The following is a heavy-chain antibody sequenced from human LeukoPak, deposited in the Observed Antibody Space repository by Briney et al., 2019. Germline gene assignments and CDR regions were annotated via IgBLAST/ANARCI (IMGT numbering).Heavy chain of an antibody. D-gene: IGHD3-22*01. V-gene: IGHV4-59*12. CDR1: GGSISSYY. CDR2: IYYSGST. J-gene: IGHJ4*02. Sequence: SETLSLTCTVSGGSISSYYWSWIRQPPGKGLEWIGYIYYSGSTNYNPSLKSRVTISVDTSKSQFSLKLSSVTAADTAVYYCARDRYYYDSSGYYPVFDYWGQGTLVTVPS. CDR3: ARDRYYYDSSGYYPVFDY.